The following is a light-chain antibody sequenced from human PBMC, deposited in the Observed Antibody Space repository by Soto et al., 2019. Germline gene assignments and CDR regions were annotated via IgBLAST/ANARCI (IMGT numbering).Light chain of an antibody. CDR1: QSVSSGY. V-gene: IGKV3-20*01. Sequence: VLTQSPGTLSLSPGARATLSCRAGQSVSSGYLAWYQQKPGQAPRLRIYATYTRATGIPDRFSGSGSGTDFALTSSRLQAEDFGVYDCQQYGASPLYTFGEGTKVEIK. CDR2: ATY. J-gene: IGKJ2*01. CDR3: QQYGASPLYT.